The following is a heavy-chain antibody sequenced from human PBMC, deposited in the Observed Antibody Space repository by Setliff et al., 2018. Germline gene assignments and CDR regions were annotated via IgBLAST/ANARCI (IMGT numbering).Heavy chain of an antibody. CDR3: VGEGVDSRSSTDYRYYMDV. J-gene: IGHJ6*03. CDR2: TIPMFGTT. CDR1: GGTFSSYG. V-gene: IGHV1-69*05. Sequence: SVKVSCKASGGTFSSYGITWVRQAPGQGLEWMGGTIPMFGTTNYARKFQGRVTIITDESTSTAYMQLSSLGSEDTAVYYCVGEGVDSRSSTDYRYYMDVWGKGTTVTVSS. D-gene: IGHD3-22*01.